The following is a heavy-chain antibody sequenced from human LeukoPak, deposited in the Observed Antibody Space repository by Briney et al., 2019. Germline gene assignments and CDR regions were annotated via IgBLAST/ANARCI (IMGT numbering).Heavy chain of an antibody. CDR2: ISSSGGST. Sequence: GGSLRLSCSASGFTFSTYAMHWVRQAPGKGLEYVSVISSSGGSTYYADSVKGRFTISRGNSKNTLYLQMSSLRPEDTAVYYCVKGGYSSSWYLFDYWGQGTLVTVSS. CDR3: VKGGYSSSWYLFDY. CDR1: GFTFSTYA. D-gene: IGHD6-13*01. J-gene: IGHJ4*02. V-gene: IGHV3-64D*06.